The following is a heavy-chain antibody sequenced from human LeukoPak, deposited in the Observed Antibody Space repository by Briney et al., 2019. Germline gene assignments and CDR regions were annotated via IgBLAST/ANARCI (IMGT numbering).Heavy chain of an antibody. D-gene: IGHD1-1*01. CDR1: GFTFSDFW. Sequence: PGGSLRLSCAGSGFTFSDFWMTWVRQTPGKGLKWVANIKEDGTEKNLVDSVKGRFTISRGNTKNLLFLEMNNLRGDDTAIYYCVRESRPGGAMGLYHNLDYWGQGTLVAVSS. V-gene: IGHV3-7*01. CDR3: VRESRPGGAMGLYHNLDY. CDR2: IKEDGTEK. J-gene: IGHJ4*02.